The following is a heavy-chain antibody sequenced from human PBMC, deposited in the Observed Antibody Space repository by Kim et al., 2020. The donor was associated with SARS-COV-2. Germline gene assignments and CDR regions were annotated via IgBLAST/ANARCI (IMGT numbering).Heavy chain of an antibody. D-gene: IGHD4-17*01. Sequence: GGSLRLSCAASGFTFSDYYMSWIRQAPGKGLEWVSYISSSSSYTNYADSVKGRFTISRDNAKNSLYLQMNSLRAEDTAVYYCARVRRGDYLDWYFDLWGRGTLVTVSS. CDR2: ISSSSSYT. CDR3: ARVRRGDYLDWYFDL. J-gene: IGHJ2*01. CDR1: GFTFSDYY. V-gene: IGHV3-11*06.